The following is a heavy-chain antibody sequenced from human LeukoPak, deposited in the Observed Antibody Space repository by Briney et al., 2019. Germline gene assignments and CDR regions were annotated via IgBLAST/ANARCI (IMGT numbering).Heavy chain of an antibody. V-gene: IGHV1-2*02. CDR2: INPNSGGT. Sequence: SVKVSCKASEYSFTNCAFHWGRQAPGQGLEWMGWINPNSGGTNNAQKFQGRVTMTRDTSISTAYMELSRLRSDDTAVYYCARDSLMEPDPNYDFWSGYYSPFDYWGQGTLVTVSS. CDR1: EYSFTNCA. D-gene: IGHD3-3*01. J-gene: IGHJ4*02. CDR3: ARDSLMEPDPNYDFWSGYYSPFDY.